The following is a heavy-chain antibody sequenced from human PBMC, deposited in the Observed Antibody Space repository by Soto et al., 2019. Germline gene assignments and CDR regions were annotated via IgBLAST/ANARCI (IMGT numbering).Heavy chain of an antibody. CDR1: GYIFTNYD. V-gene: IGHV1-8*01. CDR2: INPNSGNT. Sequence: QVQLVQSGAEVKKPGASVKVSCKASGYIFTNYDINWVRQATGQGLEYLGWINPNSGNTGYVQKFQGRVTMTRNTSINKAYVEPNSLRSEDTAVYYCARRIKHGDYPRWFDPWGQGTLVTVSS. CDR3: ARRIKHGDYPRWFDP. J-gene: IGHJ5*02. D-gene: IGHD4-17*01.